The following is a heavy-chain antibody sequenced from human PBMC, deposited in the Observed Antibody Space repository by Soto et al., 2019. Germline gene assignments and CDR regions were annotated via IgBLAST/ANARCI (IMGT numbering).Heavy chain of an antibody. V-gene: IGHV4-39*01. CDR3: ATQGSKDYFDY. Sequence: QLQLQESGPGLVKPSETLSLTCTVSGGSISSSTYFWGWIRQPPGKGLEWIGSIYYSGSTYYNPSLKSRVTISVDTSKNQFSLQLSSVTAADTAVYYCATQGSKDYFDYWGQGTLVTVSS. CDR2: IYYSGST. CDR1: GGSISSSTYF. J-gene: IGHJ4*02.